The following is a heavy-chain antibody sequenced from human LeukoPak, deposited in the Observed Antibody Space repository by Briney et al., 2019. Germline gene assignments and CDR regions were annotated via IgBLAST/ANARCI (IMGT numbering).Heavy chain of an antibody. J-gene: IGHJ4*02. V-gene: IGHV4-59*11. D-gene: IGHD6-13*01. CDR3: AGQQLSQLYYFDY. Sequence: SETLSLTCTVSGGAISSHYWSWIRQPPGKGLELIGYIYYSGSTNYNPSLKSRVTISVDTSKNQFSLKLSSVTAADTAVYYCAGQQLSQLYYFDYWGQGTLVTVSS. CDR2: IYYSGST. CDR1: GGAISSHY.